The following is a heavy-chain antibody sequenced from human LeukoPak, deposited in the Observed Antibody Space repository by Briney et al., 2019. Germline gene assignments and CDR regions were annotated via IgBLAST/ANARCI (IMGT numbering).Heavy chain of an antibody. CDR1: GFTFSSYA. CDR3: ARGGYCSGGSCSYGMDV. J-gene: IGHJ6*02. Sequence: GGSLRLSCAASGFTFSSYAMSWVRQAPGKGLEWVSVIGGSGGSTYYADSVKGRFTISRDNAKNSLYLQMNSLRAEDTAVYYCARGGYCSGGSCSYGMDVWGQGTTVTVSS. CDR2: IGGSGGST. D-gene: IGHD2-15*01. V-gene: IGHV3-23*01.